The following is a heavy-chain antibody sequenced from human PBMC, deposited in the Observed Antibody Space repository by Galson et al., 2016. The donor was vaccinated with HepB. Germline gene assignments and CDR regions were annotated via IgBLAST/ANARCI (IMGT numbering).Heavy chain of an antibody. J-gene: IGHJ4*02. D-gene: IGHD3-10*01. V-gene: IGHV6-1*01. Sequence: CAISGDSVSSTSATWNWIRQSPSRGLEWLGRTYYRSKWSTDFALFLGSRIAINADTSRNQFTLQLNFVTPEDTAVYYCARVGELPFSSPHFSFDNWGQGIRVTVSS. CDR2: TYYRSKWST. CDR1: GDSVSSTSAT. CDR3: ARVGELPFSSPHFSFDN.